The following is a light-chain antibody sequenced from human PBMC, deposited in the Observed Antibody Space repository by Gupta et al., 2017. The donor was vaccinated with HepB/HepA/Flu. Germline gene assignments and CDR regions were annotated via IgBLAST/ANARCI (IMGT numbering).Light chain of an antibody. CDR3: QQLGFT. J-gene: IGKJ3*01. CDR1: QGINSY. Sequence: DIQLTQSPSFLSASVGDRVTITCRASQGINSYLAWYQQKPGKAPKLLIYAASTLQSGVPSRVSGSGSGTEFTLTISSLQPEDFATYYGQQLGFTFGHGTKVEIK. V-gene: IGKV1-9*01. CDR2: AAS.